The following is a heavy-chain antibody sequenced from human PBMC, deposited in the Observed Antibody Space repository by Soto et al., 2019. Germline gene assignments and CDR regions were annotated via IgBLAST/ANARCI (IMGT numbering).Heavy chain of an antibody. V-gene: IGHV1-69*14. Sequence: QVKLLQSGAEVKKPGSSVKVSCKASGGTLSTSSINWVRQAPGQRPEWMGNILPIFGTADYEQKFQDRVTITADKATNTAYMELRSLFSEDTAVYYCARGHEYGGNSDACDIWGQGTVVTVSS. CDR1: GGTLSTSS. J-gene: IGHJ3*02. D-gene: IGHD4-17*01. CDR2: ILPIFGTA. CDR3: ARGHEYGGNSDACDI.